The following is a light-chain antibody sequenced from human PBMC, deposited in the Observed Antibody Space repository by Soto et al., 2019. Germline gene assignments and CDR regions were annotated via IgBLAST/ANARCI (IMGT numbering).Light chain of an antibody. CDR1: QSVGTN. CDR2: GAS. Sequence: EILMTQSPATLSVSPGERATLSCRASQSVGTNLAWYHQKPGQAPRLLFYGASTRATGISARLSGSGSGTEFTLTISSLQSDDFGVYYCQQYSRWPRTFGQGTTVEVK. J-gene: IGKJ1*01. CDR3: QQYSRWPRT. V-gene: IGKV3-15*01.